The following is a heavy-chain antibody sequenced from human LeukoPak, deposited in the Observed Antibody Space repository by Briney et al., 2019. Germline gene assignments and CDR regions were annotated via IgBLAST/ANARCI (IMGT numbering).Heavy chain of an antibody. CDR1: GFTFSFYW. CDR2: VYPGGFT. D-gene: IGHD5-24*01. CDR3: ARDMRGDGFNSFDH. Sequence: GGSLRLSCAASGFTFSFYWMSWVRQAPGKGLEWVSVVYPGGFTDHADSVKGRFTISRDTSKNTVYFQMNSLRVDDTAVYYCARDMRGDGFNSFDHWGLGILVTVSS. V-gene: IGHV3-66*01. J-gene: IGHJ4*02.